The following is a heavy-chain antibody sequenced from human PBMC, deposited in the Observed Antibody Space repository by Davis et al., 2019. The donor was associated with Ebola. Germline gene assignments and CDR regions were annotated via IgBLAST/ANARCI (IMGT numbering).Heavy chain of an antibody. Sequence: PGGSLRLSCAASGFTFSNYWMHWVRQAPGKGLVWVSRINSDGSGTTYADSVKGRFTISRDNAKNTLYLQLNSLRAEDTAIYYCTRDRDGAVGVLWGQGTLVTVSS. CDR3: TRDRDGAVGVL. CDR2: INSDGSGT. CDR1: GFTFSNYW. D-gene: IGHD6-19*01. V-gene: IGHV3-74*01. J-gene: IGHJ4*02.